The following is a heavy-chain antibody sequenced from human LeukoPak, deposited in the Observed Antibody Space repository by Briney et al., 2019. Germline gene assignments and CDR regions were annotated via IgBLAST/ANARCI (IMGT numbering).Heavy chain of an antibody. D-gene: IGHD5-18*01. CDR3: ARVSWIQLWSPFDY. CDR1: AFTFSSYS. CDR2: ISSSSTYI. J-gene: IGHJ4*02. V-gene: IGHV3-21*01. Sequence: GGSLRLSCAASAFTFSSYSMNWVRQAPGKGLEWVSSISSSSTYIYYADSVKGRFTISRDNSKNTLFLQMNSLRAEDTAVYYCARVSWIQLWSPFDYWGQGTLVTVSS.